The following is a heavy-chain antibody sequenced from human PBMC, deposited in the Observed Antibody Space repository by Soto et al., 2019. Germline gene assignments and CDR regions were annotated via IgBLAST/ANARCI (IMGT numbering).Heavy chain of an antibody. V-gene: IGHV1-46*01. J-gene: IGHJ4*02. CDR3: AGDTPSTVTANFFDY. CDR2: INPSGGST. D-gene: IGHD4-17*01. CDR1: GYTFTSYY. Sequence: ASVKVSCKASGYTFTSYYMHWVRQAPGQGLEWMGIINPSGGSTSYAQKFQGRVTMTRDTSTSTVYMELSSLRSEDTAVYCCAGDTPSTVTANFFDYWGQGTLVTVSS.